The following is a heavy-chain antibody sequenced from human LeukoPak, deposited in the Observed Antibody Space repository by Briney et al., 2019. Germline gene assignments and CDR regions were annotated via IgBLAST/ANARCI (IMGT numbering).Heavy chain of an antibody. CDR2: ISSSSSYI. V-gene: IGHV3-21*01. CDR3: ARDIDSGGYYEN. D-gene: IGHD3-22*01. CDR1: GFTFSSYS. Sequence: GGSLRLSCAASGFTFSSYSMNWVRQAPGKGLEWVSSISSSSSYIYYADSVKGRFTISRDNAKNSLYLQMNSLRAEDTAVYYCARDIDSGGYYENWGQGTLVTVSS. J-gene: IGHJ4*02.